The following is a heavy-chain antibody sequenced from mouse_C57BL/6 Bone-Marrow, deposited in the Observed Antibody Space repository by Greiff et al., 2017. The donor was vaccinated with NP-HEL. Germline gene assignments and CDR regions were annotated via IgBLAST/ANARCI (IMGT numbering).Heavy chain of an antibody. Sequence: EVKLVESGGGLVQPGGSLKLSCAASGFTFSDYYMYWVRQTPEKRLEWVAYISNGGGSTYYPDTVKGRFTISRDNAKNTLYLQMSRLKSEDTAMYYCARAVTARAGFAYWGQGTLVTVAA. D-gene: IGHD2-2*01. J-gene: IGHJ3*01. V-gene: IGHV5-12*01. CDR3: ARAVTARAGFAY. CDR2: ISNGGGST. CDR1: GFTFSDYY.